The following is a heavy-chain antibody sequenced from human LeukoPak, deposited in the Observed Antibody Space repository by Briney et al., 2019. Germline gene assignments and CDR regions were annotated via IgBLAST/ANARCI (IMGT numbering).Heavy chain of an antibody. CDR1: GYTFTGYY. CDR2: INPNSGGT. Sequence: EASVKVSCKASGYTFTGYYMYWVRQAPGQGLEWMGWINPNSGGTNYAQKFQGRVTMTRDTSISTAYMELSRLRSDDTAVYYCARDPGDSSGYHDYWGQGTLVTVSS. D-gene: IGHD3-22*01. V-gene: IGHV1-2*02. CDR3: ARDPGDSSGYHDY. J-gene: IGHJ4*02.